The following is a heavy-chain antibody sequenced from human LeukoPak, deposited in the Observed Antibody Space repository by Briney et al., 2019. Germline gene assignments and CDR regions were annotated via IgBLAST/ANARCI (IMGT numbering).Heavy chain of an antibody. CDR1: GFTFSTYA. V-gene: IGHV3-23*01. J-gene: IGHJ6*03. Sequence: PGGSLRLSCAASGFTFSTYAVSWVRQAPGKGLEWVSSISDSGDSTYYAEFVKGRFTISRDNSRNTLYLQMNSLRAADTAVYYCAKVRTRWTMVRGVPYMDVWGKGTTVTVSS. CDR2: ISDSGDST. D-gene: IGHD3-10*01. CDR3: AKVRTRWTMVRGVPYMDV.